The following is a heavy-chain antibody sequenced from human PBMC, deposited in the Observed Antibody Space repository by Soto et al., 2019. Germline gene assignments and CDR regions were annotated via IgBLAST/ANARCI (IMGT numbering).Heavy chain of an antibody. Sequence: QVQLVQSGAEVKKPGSSVKVSCKASGGTFSSYAISWVRQAPGQGLEWMGGIIPIFGTANYAQKFQGRVTITADESTRTAYMELSSLRSEDTAVYYCARGPPGITMVRADFDYWGQGTLVTVSS. CDR1: GGTFSSYA. J-gene: IGHJ4*02. V-gene: IGHV1-69*01. CDR3: ARGPPGITMVRADFDY. D-gene: IGHD3-10*01. CDR2: IIPIFGTA.